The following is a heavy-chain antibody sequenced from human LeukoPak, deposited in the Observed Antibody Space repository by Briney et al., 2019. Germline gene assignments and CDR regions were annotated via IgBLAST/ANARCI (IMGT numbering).Heavy chain of an antibody. CDR2: IGAAT. Sequence: GGSLRLSCAASGFTFSTYGMSWVRQAPGRGLEWVSTIGAATYYADSVKGRFIISRDNSKNTLYLQMNSLGAEDTAMYYCAKRVGGSPYYFDYWGQGTPVTVSS. CDR1: GFTFSTYG. CDR3: AKRVGGSPYYFDY. D-gene: IGHD4-23*01. J-gene: IGHJ4*02. V-gene: IGHV3-23*01.